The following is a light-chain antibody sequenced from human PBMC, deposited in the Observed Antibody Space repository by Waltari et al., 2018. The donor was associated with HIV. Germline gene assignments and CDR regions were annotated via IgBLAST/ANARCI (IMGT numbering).Light chain of an antibody. J-gene: IGLJ1*01. CDR1: NSNIGRNY. Sequence: QPVLTQPLSASETPGQSLNISCSGGNSNIGRNYVFWYQQVTNMAPKLIVYRNEQRPSCVSDRVSGSRSGTSASLVISGLRAEDEAHYYCASWDDGLRGHVFGSGTTVFV. V-gene: IGLV1-47*01. CDR3: ASWDDGLRGHV. CDR2: RNE.